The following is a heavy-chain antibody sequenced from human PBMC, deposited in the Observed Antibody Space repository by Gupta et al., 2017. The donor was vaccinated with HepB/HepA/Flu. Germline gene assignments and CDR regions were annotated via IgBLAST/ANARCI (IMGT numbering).Heavy chain of an antibody. J-gene: IGHJ4*02. CDR1: GFTFREYP. CDR3: ARKVSIWENYLDY. Sequence: EVLLVESGGGLVQPGGSLSLSCATSGFTFREYPMSWVRQAPGKGLEHVSGITNNGGATFYANSVKGRFTISRDNSKNTLYLQMGSLRAEDMAVYYCARKVSIWENYLDYWGRGTLVTVSS. V-gene: IGHV3-64*01. D-gene: IGHD5/OR15-5a*01. CDR2: ITNNGGAT.